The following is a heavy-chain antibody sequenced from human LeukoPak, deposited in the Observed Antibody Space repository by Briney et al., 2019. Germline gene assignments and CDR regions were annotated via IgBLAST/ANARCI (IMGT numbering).Heavy chain of an antibody. CDR2: IYYSGST. V-gene: IGHV4-59*01. D-gene: IGHD3-10*01. CDR1: GGSISSYY. Sequence: PSETLSLTCTVSGGSISSYYWSWIRQPPGKGLEWIGYIYYSGSTNYNPSLKSRVTISVDTSKNQFSLKLSSVTAADTAVYYCARANGSGGYFRYYYGMDVWGQGTTVTVSS. J-gene: IGHJ6*02. CDR3: ARANGSGGYFRYYYGMDV.